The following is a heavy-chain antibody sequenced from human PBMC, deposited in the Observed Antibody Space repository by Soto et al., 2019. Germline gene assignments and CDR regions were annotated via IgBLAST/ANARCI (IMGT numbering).Heavy chain of an antibody. CDR1: GYSFTDYY. J-gene: IGHJ6*02. Sequence: ASVKVSCKASGYSFTDYYMHWVRQAPGQGLEWMGWINPSSGATKYAQNFQGRVTMTRLTSISTAYMVLGSLRSDDTALYYCAKDPNIVVGTGGLDVWGQGTTVTVSS. V-gene: IGHV1-2*02. CDR2: INPSSGAT. D-gene: IGHD2-2*01. CDR3: AKDPNIVVGTGGLDV.